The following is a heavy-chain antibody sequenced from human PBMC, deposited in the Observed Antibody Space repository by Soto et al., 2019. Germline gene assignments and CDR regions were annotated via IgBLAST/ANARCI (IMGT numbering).Heavy chain of an antibody. CDR1: GFTFSSYD. CDR3: VRRGSGYYDY. D-gene: IGHD1-26*01. Sequence: EVQLAESGGGMVQPGGSLRLSCVASGFTFSSYDMHWVRQAPGKGLEYVSSISSSGGTTYYGNSVKGRFTISRDNSKNTLYLQMGSLRAEDMAVYYFVRRGSGYYDYWGQGTLVTVSS. V-gene: IGHV3-64*01. CDR2: ISSSGGTT. J-gene: IGHJ4*02.